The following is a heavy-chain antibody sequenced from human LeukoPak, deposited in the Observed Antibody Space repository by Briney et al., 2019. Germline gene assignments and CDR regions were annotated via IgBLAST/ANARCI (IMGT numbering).Heavy chain of an antibody. Sequence: GGSLRLSCAASGFTFSSYSMNWVRQAQGRGLEWVSSISSSSSYIYYADSVKGRFTISRDNAKNSLYLQMNSLRAEDTAVYYCARGTTVTPTEFDYWGQGTLVTVSS. CDR3: ARGTTVTPTEFDY. CDR2: ISSSSSYI. J-gene: IGHJ4*02. V-gene: IGHV3-21*01. D-gene: IGHD4-11*01. CDR1: GFTFSSYS.